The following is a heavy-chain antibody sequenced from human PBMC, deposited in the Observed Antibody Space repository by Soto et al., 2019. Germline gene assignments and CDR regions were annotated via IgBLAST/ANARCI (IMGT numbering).Heavy chain of an antibody. D-gene: IGHD3-10*01. V-gene: IGHV1-3*01. Sequence: QVQLVQSGAEVKKPGASVKVSCKTSGYTFTTYAMHWVRQAPGQRLEWMGWSNAGGGDTKYSQRFKSRLTISRDTSASTVYMELSSLTPEDTAVYYCARGRVVRGVTTSVPHDFWGQGTLVTVSS. J-gene: IGHJ4*02. CDR1: GYTFTTYA. CDR3: ARGRVVRGVTTSVPHDF. CDR2: SNAGGGDT.